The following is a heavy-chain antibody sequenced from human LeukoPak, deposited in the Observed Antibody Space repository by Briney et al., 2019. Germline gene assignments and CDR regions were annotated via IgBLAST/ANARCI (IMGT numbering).Heavy chain of an antibody. V-gene: IGHV4-59*08. CDR2: IYYTGTT. D-gene: IGHD3-16*01. Sequence: SETLSLTCTVSGGSISGTYYWSWIRRPPGKGLEWIGYIYYTGTTDSNPSLKSRVTISLDTSKNQFSLKLSSVTAADTAVYYCARRWVYDKRAFDAWGQGTMVTVSS. J-gene: IGHJ3*01. CDR1: GGSISGTYY. CDR3: ARRWVYDKRAFDA.